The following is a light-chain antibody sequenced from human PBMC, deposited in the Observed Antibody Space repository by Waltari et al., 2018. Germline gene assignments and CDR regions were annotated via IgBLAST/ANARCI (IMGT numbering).Light chain of an antibody. V-gene: IGLV1-47*01. CDR1: SSNIGSNY. Sequence: QSVLTQPPSASGTPAPRVTIPCSGSSSNIGSNYVYWYQQLPGTAPKLLIYRNNQRPSGVPDRFSGSKSGTSASLAISGLRSEDEADYYCAAWDDSLSGYVFGTGTKVTVL. CDR2: RNN. CDR3: AAWDDSLSGYV. J-gene: IGLJ1*01.